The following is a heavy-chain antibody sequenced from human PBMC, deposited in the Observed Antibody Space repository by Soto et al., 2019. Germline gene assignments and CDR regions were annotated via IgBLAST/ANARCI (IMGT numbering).Heavy chain of an antibody. CDR3: ARGEDYYDSSGPGAFDI. CDR1: GFTFSSYA. Sequence: QVQLVESGGGVVQPGRSLRLSCAASGFTFSSYAMHWVRQAPGKGLEWVAVISYDGSNKYYADSVKGRFTISRDNSKNTLYLQMNSLRAEDTAVYYCARGEDYYDSSGPGAFDIWGQGTMVTVSS. V-gene: IGHV3-30-3*01. J-gene: IGHJ3*02. CDR2: ISYDGSNK. D-gene: IGHD3-22*01.